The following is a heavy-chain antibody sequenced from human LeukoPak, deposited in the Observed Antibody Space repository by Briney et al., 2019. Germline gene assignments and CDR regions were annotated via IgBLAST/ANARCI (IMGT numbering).Heavy chain of an antibody. CDR2: SGTAGDT. Sequence: GRSLRLSCPASGFTFSSYDMHWARQATGKGLEWVSSSGTAGDTYYPGSVRGRFPISRENAKNSLYLQMNSLKPGHPPVYYCARGAQGPLDACDIWGQGTSVSVSS. CDR1: GFTFSSYD. CDR3: ARGAQGPLDACDI. J-gene: IGHJ3*02. V-gene: IGHV3-13*04.